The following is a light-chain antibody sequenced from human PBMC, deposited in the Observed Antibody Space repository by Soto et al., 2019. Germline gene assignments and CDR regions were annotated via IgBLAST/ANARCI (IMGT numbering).Light chain of an antibody. V-gene: IGLV4-60*02. CDR2: LEGSGSY. Sequence: QLVLTQSSSASASLGSSVKLTCTLSSGHSSYIIAWHQQQPGKAPRYLMKLEGSGSYNKGSGVPDRFSGSSSGADRYLTISTLQFEDEADYYCETWDRNTRVFGGGTKLTVL. J-gene: IGLJ3*02. CDR3: ETWDRNTRV. CDR1: SGHSSYI.